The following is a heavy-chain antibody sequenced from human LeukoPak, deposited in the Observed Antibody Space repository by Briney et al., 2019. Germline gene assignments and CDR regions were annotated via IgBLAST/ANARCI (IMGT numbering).Heavy chain of an antibody. CDR3: ARGDGYNNAFDI. CDR1: GLTVNSNY. J-gene: IGHJ3*02. CDR2: IYSGGNT. V-gene: IGHV3-53*01. Sequence: GGSLRLSCAASGLTVNSNYMSWVRQAPGKGLEWVSVIYSGGNTYYAESVRGRFTVSRDNSKNTLYLQMNSLRAEDTAVYYCARGDGYNNAFDIWGQGTMVTASS. D-gene: IGHD5-24*01.